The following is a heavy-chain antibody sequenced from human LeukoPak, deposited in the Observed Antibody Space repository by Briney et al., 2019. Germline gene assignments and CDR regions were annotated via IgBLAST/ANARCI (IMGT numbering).Heavy chain of an antibody. J-gene: IGHJ4*02. CDR3: AKDEATSGGGLAS. V-gene: IGHV3-53*01. CDR1: GFTVSGTH. D-gene: IGHD3-16*01. Sequence: GGSLRLSCAASGFTVSGTHMSWVRQAPGKGLEWVSAMYAGGTTYYADSVKGRFTISRDNSRNTLFLHMSSLRADDTAVYYCAKDEATSGGGLASWGQGTLVTVSS. CDR2: MYAGGTT.